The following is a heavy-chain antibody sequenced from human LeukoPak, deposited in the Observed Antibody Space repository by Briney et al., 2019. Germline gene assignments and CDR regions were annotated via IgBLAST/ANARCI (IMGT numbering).Heavy chain of an antibody. CDR2: IYTSGST. J-gene: IGHJ4*02. CDR1: GGSISSGSYY. Sequence: SETLSLTCTVFGGSISSGSYYWSWIRQPAGTGLEWIGRIYTSGSTNYNPSLKSRVTISVDTSKNQFSLKLSSVTAADTAVYYCARDRTKLGITYYFDYWGQGTLVTVSS. CDR3: ARDRTKLGITYYFDY. V-gene: IGHV4-61*02. D-gene: IGHD7-27*01.